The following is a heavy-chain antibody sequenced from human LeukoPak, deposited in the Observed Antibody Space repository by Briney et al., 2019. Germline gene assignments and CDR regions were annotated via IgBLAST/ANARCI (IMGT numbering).Heavy chain of an antibody. CDR2: ISSSSSYI. J-gene: IGHJ3*02. CDR3: ARGEQQLTLGLDAFDI. Sequence: PGGSLRLSCAASGFTFSSYSMNWVRRAPGKGLEWVSSISSSSSYIYYADSVKGRFTISRDNAKNSLYLQMNSLRAEDTAVYYCARGEQQLTLGLDAFDIWGQGTMVTVSS. V-gene: IGHV3-21*01. CDR1: GFTFSSYS. D-gene: IGHD6-13*01.